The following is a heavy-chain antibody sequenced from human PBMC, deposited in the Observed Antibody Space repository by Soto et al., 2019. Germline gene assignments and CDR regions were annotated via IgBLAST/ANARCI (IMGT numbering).Heavy chain of an antibody. D-gene: IGHD1-26*01. CDR3: ATGRYSGSSYYDGLDV. CDR1: GDAFTTYS. V-gene: IGHV1-3*01. Sequence: GASVKVSCNTSGDAFTTYSFHWVRQAPGHGLEWIRWIQAASGSTKSSPTFQGRLTNTRDTSASTVYMELSSLRPEDTAVYYCATGRYSGSSYYDGLDVWGQGTTVTVSS. CDR2: IQAASGST. J-gene: IGHJ6*02.